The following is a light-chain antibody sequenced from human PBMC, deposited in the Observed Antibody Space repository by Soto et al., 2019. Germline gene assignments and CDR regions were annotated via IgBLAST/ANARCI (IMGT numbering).Light chain of an antibody. CDR3: CSYAGSSTLYA. CDR1: SSDVGSYNL. CDR2: EVS. V-gene: IGLV2-23*02. Sequence: QSVLTQPASVSGSPRQSITISCTGTSSDVGSYNLVSWYQQHPGKAPKLMIYEVSKRPSGVSNRFSGSKSGNTASLTISGLQAEDEADYYCCSYAGSSTLYAFGTGT. J-gene: IGLJ1*01.